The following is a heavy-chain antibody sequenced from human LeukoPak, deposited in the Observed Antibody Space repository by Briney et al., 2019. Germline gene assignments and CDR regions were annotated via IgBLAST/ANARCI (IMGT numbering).Heavy chain of an antibody. CDR3: ARRGEMYNWFDP. J-gene: IGHJ5*02. Sequence: GESLKISCKGSGYSFTTYWIAWVRQVPGRGLEWMGVIYPGDSDTRYSPSFQGQITISADKSISTAYLQWSSLKASDTAIYYCARRGEMYNWFDPWGQGTLVTVSS. CDR1: GYSFTTYW. D-gene: IGHD3-16*01. CDR2: IYPGDSDT. V-gene: IGHV5-51*01.